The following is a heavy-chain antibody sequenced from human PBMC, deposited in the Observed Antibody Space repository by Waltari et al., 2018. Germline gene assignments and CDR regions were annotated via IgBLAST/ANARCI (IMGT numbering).Heavy chain of an antibody. D-gene: IGHD6-19*01. CDR3: ARQFSSGWYSEY. CDR1: GWSFSGYY. J-gene: IGHJ4*02. CDR2: INHSGST. V-gene: IGHV4-34*01. Sequence: QVQLQQWGAGLLKHSETRSLPCAVHGWSFSGYYWSWIRLSPGKGLEWIGEINHSGSTNYNPSLKSRVTISVDTSKNQFSLKVSSVTAADTAVYYCARQFSSGWYSEYWGQGTLVTVSS.